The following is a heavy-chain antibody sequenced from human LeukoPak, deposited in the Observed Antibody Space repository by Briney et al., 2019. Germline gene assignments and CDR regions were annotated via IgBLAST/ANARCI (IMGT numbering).Heavy chain of an antibody. J-gene: IGHJ4*02. V-gene: IGHV3-64*01. CDR1: XFTXXRYA. CDR2: ISINGCST. Sequence: XFTXXRYAXQWVRQAPGKGLEYVSAISINGCSTYYANSVKRRFTISRDNSKNTLYLQMGSLRAEDMAVYYCARPLHGRYREPLQFDYWGQGTLVTVSS. D-gene: IGHD5-18*01. CDR3: ARPLHGRYREPLQFDY.